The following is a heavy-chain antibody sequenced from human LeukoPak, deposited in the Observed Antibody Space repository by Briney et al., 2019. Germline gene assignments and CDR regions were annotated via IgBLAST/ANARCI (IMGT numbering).Heavy chain of an antibody. Sequence: PSETLPLTCTVSGCSISSYYWSWIRQPPGKGLEWIGYIYYSGSTNYNPSLKSRVTISVDTSKNQFSLKLSSVTAADTAVYYCARHGGSAEQHFDYWAQGSLVTVSS. J-gene: IGHJ4*02. V-gene: IGHV4-59*08. CDR2: IYYSGST. D-gene: IGHD1-14*01. CDR1: GCSISSYY. CDR3: ARHGGSAEQHFDY.